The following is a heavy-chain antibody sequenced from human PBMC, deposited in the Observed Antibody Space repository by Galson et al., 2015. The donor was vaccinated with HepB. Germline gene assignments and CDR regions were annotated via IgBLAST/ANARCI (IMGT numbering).Heavy chain of an antibody. CDR1: GYSFTNYW. V-gene: IGHV5-51*01. Sequence: QSGAEVKKPGESLKISCKGFGYSFTNYWIGWVRQMPGKGLEWMGIIYPGDSETRYSPSFQGQVTISADKSVSTAYLQWNRLKPSDSAIYYCVRQSQSSQLLSWFDPWGQGTQVTVSS. CDR2: IYPGDSET. CDR3: VRQSQSSQLLSWFDP. J-gene: IGHJ5*02. D-gene: IGHD2-2*01.